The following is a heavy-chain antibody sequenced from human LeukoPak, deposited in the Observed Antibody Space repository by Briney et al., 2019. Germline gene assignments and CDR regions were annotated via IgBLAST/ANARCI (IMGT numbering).Heavy chain of an antibody. J-gene: IGHJ5*02. CDR1: GYTFTSYD. Sequence: ASEKVSCKASGYTFTSYDINWVRQATGQGLEWMGWMNPNSGNTGYAQKFQGRVTMTRNTSISTAYMELSSLRSEDTAVYYCARTHYDYVWGSYRFNWFDPWGQGTLVTVSS. CDR2: MNPNSGNT. D-gene: IGHD3-16*02. V-gene: IGHV1-8*01. CDR3: ARTHYDYVWGSYRFNWFDP.